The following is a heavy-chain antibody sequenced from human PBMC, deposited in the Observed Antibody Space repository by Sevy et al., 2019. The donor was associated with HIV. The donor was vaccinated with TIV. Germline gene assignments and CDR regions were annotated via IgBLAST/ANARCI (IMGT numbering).Heavy chain of an antibody. V-gene: IGHV3-11*01. D-gene: IGHD2-21*01. J-gene: IGHJ6*02. CDR1: GFTFTDYY. CDR2: ITVTGITI. CDR3: SRGVISPVADV. Sequence: GGSLRLSCAASGFTFTDYYMSWIRQAPGKGLEWVSYITVTGITIYYADSVNGRFTMSRDNAKNSLYLQMNSLRAEDTAVYYCSRGVISPVADVWGQGTTVTVS.